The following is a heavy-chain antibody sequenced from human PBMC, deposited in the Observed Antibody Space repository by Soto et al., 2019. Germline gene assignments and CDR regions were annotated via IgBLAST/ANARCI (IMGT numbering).Heavy chain of an antibody. CDR2: IWYDGSNK. V-gene: IGHV3-33*01. Sequence: PGGSLRLSCAASGFTFSSYGMHWVRQAPGKGLEWVAVIWYDGSNKYYADSVKGRFTISRDNSKNTLYLQMNSLRAEDTAVYYCARDPRQWELPSGFDYWGQGTLVTVSS. J-gene: IGHJ4*02. CDR3: ARDPRQWELPSGFDY. D-gene: IGHD1-26*01. CDR1: GFTFSSYG.